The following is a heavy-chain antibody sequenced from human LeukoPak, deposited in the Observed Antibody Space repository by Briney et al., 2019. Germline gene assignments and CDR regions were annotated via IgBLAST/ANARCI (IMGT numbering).Heavy chain of an antibody. J-gene: IGHJ4*02. CDR1: GGSFSGYY. V-gene: IGHV4-34*01. Sequence: SETLSLTCAVYGGSFSGYYWSWIRQPPGKGLEWIGEINHSGSTNYNPSLKSRVTTSGDTSKKQFPLKLSSVTAADTAVYYCARGPQTYYDILTGLSFWGQGTLVTVSS. CDR3: ARGPQTYYDILTGLSF. CDR2: INHSGST. D-gene: IGHD3-9*01.